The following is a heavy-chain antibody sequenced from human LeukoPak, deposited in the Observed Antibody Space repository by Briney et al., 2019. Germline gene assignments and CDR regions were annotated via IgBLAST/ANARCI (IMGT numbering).Heavy chain of an antibody. D-gene: IGHD2-15*01. CDR2: INPSGGST. J-gene: IGHJ6*02. CDR3: ARDRAGSPNYYYYGMDV. CDR1: GYTFTSYY. Sequence: GASVKVSCKASGYTFTSYYMHWVRQAPGQGLEWMGIINPSGGSTSYAQKFQGRVTMTRDTSTSTVYMELSSLRPEDTAVYYCARDRAGSPNYYYYGMDVWGQGTTVTVSS. V-gene: IGHV1-46*01.